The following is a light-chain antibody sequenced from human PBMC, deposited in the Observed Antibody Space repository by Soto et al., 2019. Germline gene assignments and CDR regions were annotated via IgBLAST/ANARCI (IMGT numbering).Light chain of an antibody. Sequence: DIQLTQSPSSLSACVGDRVTITCLASQSISSYLNWYQQKPGKAPKLLIYAASSLQSGVPSRFSGSGSGTDFTLTISSLQPEDFATYYCQQSYSTPRTFGQGTKVDIK. J-gene: IGKJ1*01. V-gene: IGKV1-39*01. CDR2: AAS. CDR3: QQSYSTPRT. CDR1: QSISSY.